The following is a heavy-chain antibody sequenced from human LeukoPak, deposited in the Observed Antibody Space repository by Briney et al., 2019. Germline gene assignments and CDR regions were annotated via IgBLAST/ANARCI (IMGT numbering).Heavy chain of an antibody. CDR1: GFTFSSYS. CDR3: ARGYSYGPTFDY. V-gene: IGHV3-48*04. J-gene: IGHJ4*02. D-gene: IGHD5-18*01. CDR2: ISSSSSTI. Sequence: PGGSLRLSCAASGFTFSSYSMNWVRQAPGKGLEWVSYISSSSSTICYADSVKGRFTISRDNAKNSLYLQMNSLRAEDTAVYYCARGYSYGPTFDYWGQGTLVTVSS.